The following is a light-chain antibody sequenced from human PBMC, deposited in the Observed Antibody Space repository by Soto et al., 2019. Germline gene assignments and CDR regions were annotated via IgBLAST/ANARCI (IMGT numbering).Light chain of an antibody. J-gene: IGLJ1*01. Sequence: QSALTQPASVSGSPGQSITISCTGTSSDVGGYDYVSWYQHHPGKAPKLLIFEVSNRPSGVSNRFSGSRSGNTASLTISGLQAKDEADYYCSSYTDSSNYVFGTGTKLTVL. CDR3: SSYTDSSNYV. V-gene: IGLV2-14*01. CDR1: SSDVGGYDY. CDR2: EVS.